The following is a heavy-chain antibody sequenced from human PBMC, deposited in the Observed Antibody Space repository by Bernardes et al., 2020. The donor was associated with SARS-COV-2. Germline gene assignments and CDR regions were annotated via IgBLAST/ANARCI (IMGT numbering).Heavy chain of an antibody. Sequence: GGSLRLSCAASGFTFDDYAMHWVRQAPGKGLEWVSGISWNSGSIGYADSVKGRFTISRDNAKNSLYLQMNSLRAEDTALYYCAYGSGSYPDYWGQGTLVTVSS. CDR3: AYGSGSYPDY. CDR2: ISWNSGSI. CDR1: GFTFDDYA. J-gene: IGHJ4*02. V-gene: IGHV3-9*01. D-gene: IGHD3-10*01.